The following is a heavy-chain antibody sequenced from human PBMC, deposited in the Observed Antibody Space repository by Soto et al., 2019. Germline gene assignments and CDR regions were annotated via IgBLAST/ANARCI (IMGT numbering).Heavy chain of an antibody. D-gene: IGHD5-12*01. J-gene: IGHJ6*02. V-gene: IGHV1-69*01. CDR1: GGTFSSYA. Sequence: QVQLVQSGAEVKKPGSSVKVSCKASGGTFSSYAISWVRQAPGQGLEWMGGIIPIFGTANYAQEFQGRVTITADESTSTAYMELSSLRSEDTAMYYCARAGFSGTYSYYYGMDVWGQGTTVTVSS. CDR2: IIPIFGTA. CDR3: ARAGFSGTYSYYYGMDV.